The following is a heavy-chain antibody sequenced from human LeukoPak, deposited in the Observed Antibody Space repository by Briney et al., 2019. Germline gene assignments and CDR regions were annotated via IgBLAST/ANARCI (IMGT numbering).Heavy chain of an antibody. CDR3: AKDIYGYIAVAGFHY. Sequence: PGGSLRLSCAASGFTFSSYGMHWVRQAPGKGLEWVAVISYDGSNKYYADSVKGRFTISRDNSKNTLYLQMNSLRAEDTALYYCAKDIYGYIAVAGFHYWGQGTLVTVSS. CDR1: GFTFSSYG. V-gene: IGHV3-30*18. D-gene: IGHD6-19*01. CDR2: ISYDGSNK. J-gene: IGHJ4*02.